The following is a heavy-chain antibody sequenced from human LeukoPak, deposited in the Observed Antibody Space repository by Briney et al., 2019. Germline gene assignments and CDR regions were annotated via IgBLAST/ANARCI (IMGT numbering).Heavy chain of an antibody. Sequence: GGSLRLSCAASGFTFSSYSMNWVRQAPGKGLEWVSSISSSSSYIYYADSVKGRFTISRDNAKNSLYLQMNSLRAEDTAVYYCASGTGYSYGYWYFQHWGQGTLVTVSS. CDR3: ASGTGYSYGYWYFQH. CDR1: GFTFSSYS. D-gene: IGHD5-18*01. V-gene: IGHV3-21*01. CDR2: ISSSSSYI. J-gene: IGHJ1*01.